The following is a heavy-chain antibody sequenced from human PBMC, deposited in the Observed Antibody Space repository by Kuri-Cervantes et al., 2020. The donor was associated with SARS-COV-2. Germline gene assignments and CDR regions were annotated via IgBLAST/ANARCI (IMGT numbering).Heavy chain of an antibody. CDR2: IYTSGSP. Sequence: ESLKISCTVSGGSISSYYWSWIRQPAGKGLEWIGRIYTSGSPNYIPSLKGRVTMSVDTSKNQFSLKLSSVTAADTAVYYCARDPLGFTFGGVIVDAFDIWGQGTMVTVSS. CDR1: GGSISSYY. V-gene: IGHV4-4*07. J-gene: IGHJ3*02. D-gene: IGHD3-16*02. CDR3: ARDPLGFTFGGVIVDAFDI.